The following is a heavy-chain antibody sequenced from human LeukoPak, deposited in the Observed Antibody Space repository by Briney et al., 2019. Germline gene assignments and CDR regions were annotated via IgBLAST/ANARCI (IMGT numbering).Heavy chain of an antibody. V-gene: IGHV3-9*01. CDR2: ISWNSGSI. Sequence: GRSLRLSCAASGFTFDDYAMHWVRQAPGKGLEWVSGISWNSGSIGYADSVKGRFTISRDNAKNSLYLQMNSLRAEDTALYYCAKDRSGRGSYYYYMDVWGKGTTVTVSS. CDR3: AKDRSGRGSYYYYMDV. D-gene: IGHD6-25*01. CDR1: GFTFDDYA. J-gene: IGHJ6*03.